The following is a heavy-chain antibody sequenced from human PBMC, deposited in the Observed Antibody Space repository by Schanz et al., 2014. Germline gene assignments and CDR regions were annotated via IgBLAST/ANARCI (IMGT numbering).Heavy chain of an antibody. V-gene: IGHV3-21*01. J-gene: IGHJ3*02. CDR3: AREEGYGYGPGAFDI. CDR2: ISNGGGYI. Sequence: VQLVESGGGVVQPGGSLRLSCAATGFTFSSYGMHWVRQAPGKGLEWVSSISNGGGYIYYADSVKGRFTISRDNSKNTLSLQMNSLRAEDTAVYYCAREEGYGYGPGAFDIWGQGTMVTVSS. D-gene: IGHD5-18*01. CDR1: GFTFSSYG.